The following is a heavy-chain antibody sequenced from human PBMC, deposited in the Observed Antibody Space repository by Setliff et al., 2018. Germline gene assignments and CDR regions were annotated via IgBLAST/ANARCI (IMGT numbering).Heavy chain of an antibody. J-gene: IGHJ6*03. Sequence: ASVKVSCKASGYSFTDYYMHWVRQAPGQGLEWVGWINPHSGGTTFARKFQGRVTMTRDTSISTAHMELSSLRSDDTAVYYCARAWYDNSGYYYENYYYFMDVWGKGTTVTVSS. CDR2: INPHSGGT. CDR1: GYSFTDYY. D-gene: IGHD3-22*01. V-gene: IGHV1-2*02. CDR3: ARAWYDNSGYYYENYYYFMDV.